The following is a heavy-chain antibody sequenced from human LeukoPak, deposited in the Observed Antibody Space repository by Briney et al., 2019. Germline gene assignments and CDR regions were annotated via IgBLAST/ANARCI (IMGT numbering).Heavy chain of an antibody. CDR2: ISGSGGST. CDR3: AKDKRNYYDSSGYYAFDY. Sequence: SGGSLRLSCAASGFTFSSYAMSWVRQAPGKGLEWVSAISGSGGSTYYADSVKGRFTISRDNSKNTLYLQMNSLRAEDTAVYYCAKDKRNYYDSSGYYAFDYWGQGTLVTVSS. J-gene: IGHJ4*02. V-gene: IGHV3-23*01. D-gene: IGHD3-22*01. CDR1: GFTFSSYA.